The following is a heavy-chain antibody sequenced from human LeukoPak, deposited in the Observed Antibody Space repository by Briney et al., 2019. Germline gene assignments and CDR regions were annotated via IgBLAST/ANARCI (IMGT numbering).Heavy chain of an antibody. CDR1: GFTFSSFA. CDR2: INTGGGTT. D-gene: IGHD6-13*01. Sequence: PGGSLRLSCAASGFTFSSFAMTWVRQAPGKGLEWVSVINTGGGTTDYADSVKGRFTISRDNSKNTLYLQMNSLRAEDTAVYYCAREAGHSDYWGQGTLVTVSS. J-gene: IGHJ4*02. CDR3: AREAGHSDY. V-gene: IGHV3-23*01.